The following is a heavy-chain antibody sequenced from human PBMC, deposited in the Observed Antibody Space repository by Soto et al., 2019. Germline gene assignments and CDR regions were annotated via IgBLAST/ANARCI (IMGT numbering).Heavy chain of an antibody. D-gene: IGHD5-12*01. J-gene: IGHJ4*02. Sequence: PGGSLRLSCAASGFTFSSYWMSWVRQAPGKGLEWVANIKQDGSEKYYVDSVKGRFTISRDNAKNSLYLQMNSLRAEDTAMYYCARDRATKAFDYWGQGTLVTVSS. CDR2: IKQDGSEK. CDR1: GFTFSSYW. V-gene: IGHV3-7*03. CDR3: ARDRATKAFDY.